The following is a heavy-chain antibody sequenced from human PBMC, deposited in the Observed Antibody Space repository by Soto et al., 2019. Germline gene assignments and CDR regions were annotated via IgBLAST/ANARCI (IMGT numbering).Heavy chain of an antibody. CDR2: ISAYNGNT. D-gene: IGHD2-15*01. J-gene: IGHJ4*02. Sequence: ASVKVSCKASGYTFTSYGISWVRQAPGQGLEWMGWISAYNGNTNYAQKLQGRVTMTTDTSTGTAYMELRSLRSDDTAVYYCARERAYCSGGSCPFDYWGQGTLVTVSS. CDR1: GYTFTSYG. V-gene: IGHV1-18*04. CDR3: ARERAYCSGGSCPFDY.